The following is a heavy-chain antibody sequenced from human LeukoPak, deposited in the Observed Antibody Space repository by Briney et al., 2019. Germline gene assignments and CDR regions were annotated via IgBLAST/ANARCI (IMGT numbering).Heavy chain of an antibody. CDR2: IIPILGIA. CDR3: AERSRQWLVDDAFDI. D-gene: IGHD6-19*01. Sequence: ASVTVSCKASGGTFSSYAICWVRPAPGQGVEWMGRIIPILGIANYPQTFQGRVTITADKSTSTAYMEMSSLRSEDTAVYYCAERSRQWLVDDAFDIWGQGTMVTVSS. J-gene: IGHJ3*02. CDR1: GGTFSSYA. V-gene: IGHV1-69*04.